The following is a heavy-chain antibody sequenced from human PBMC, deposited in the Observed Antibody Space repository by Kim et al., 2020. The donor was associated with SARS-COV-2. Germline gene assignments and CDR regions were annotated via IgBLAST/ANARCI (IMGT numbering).Heavy chain of an antibody. CDR3: ARERGGYNGNFDY. D-gene: IGHD5-12*01. V-gene: IGHV1-18*01. Sequence: NEEEKVQGRVHMTTDTYTSTDYMELRSLRSDDTAVYYCARERGGYNGNFDYWGQGTLVTVSS. J-gene: IGHJ4*02.